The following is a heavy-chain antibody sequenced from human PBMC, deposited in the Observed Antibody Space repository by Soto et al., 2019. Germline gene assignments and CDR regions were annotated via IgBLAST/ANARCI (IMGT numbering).Heavy chain of an antibody. CDR1: GFSLSTSGAA. J-gene: IGHJ5*01. D-gene: IGHD3-3*01. CDR3: AHRQLLTFFGLVTQTAVWFDS. V-gene: IGHV2-5*02. CDR2: VYWDDDK. Sequence: QITLKESSPTLANPTQTLTLTCTFSGFSLSTSGAAVGWIRQPPGKALEWLALVYWDDDKRYSPSIKNRVTITKDTSKNQVVLTLTNAEPVDTATYYCAHRQLLTFFGLVTQTAVWFDSWGQGTLVTVPS.